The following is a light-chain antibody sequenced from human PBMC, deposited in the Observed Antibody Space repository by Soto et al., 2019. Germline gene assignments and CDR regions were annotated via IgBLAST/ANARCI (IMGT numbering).Light chain of an antibody. V-gene: IGLV1-44*01. Sequence: QSVLTQPPSASATPGQRVTISCSGSSSNIGSNSVNWYQQLPGTAPKLLIHSNNQRPSGVPDRFSGSRSGTSASLAISGLQSEDEADYYCAAWDDSLNGLFGGGTNLTVL. J-gene: IGLJ2*01. CDR2: SNN. CDR3: AAWDDSLNGL. CDR1: SSNIGSNS.